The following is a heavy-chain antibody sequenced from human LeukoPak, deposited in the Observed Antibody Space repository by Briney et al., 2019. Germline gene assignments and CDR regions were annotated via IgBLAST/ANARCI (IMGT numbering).Heavy chain of an antibody. CDR3: ARLWYGYSGYDYFDY. V-gene: IGHV4-59*08. Sequence: SETLSLTCTVSGGSISSYYGSWIRQPPGRGLEWIGYIYNSGSTNYNPSLKSRVTISVDTSKNQFSLKLSSVTAADTAVYYCARLWYGYSGYDYFDYWGQGTLVTVSS. D-gene: IGHD5-12*01. CDR1: GGSISSYY. J-gene: IGHJ4*02. CDR2: IYNSGST.